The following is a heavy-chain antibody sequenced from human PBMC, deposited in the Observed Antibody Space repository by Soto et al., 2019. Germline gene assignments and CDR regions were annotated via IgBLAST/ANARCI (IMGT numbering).Heavy chain of an antibody. CDR2: ISYDGSNK. Sequence: PGGSLRLSCAASGFTFSSYGMHWVRQAPGKGLEWVAVISYDGSNKYYADSVKGRFTISRDNSKNTLYLQMNSLRAEDTAVYYCAKDLGELRYFDWLIYYYGMDVWGQGTTVTVSS. V-gene: IGHV3-30*18. CDR1: GFTFSSYG. CDR3: AKDLGELRYFDWLIYYYGMDV. J-gene: IGHJ6*02. D-gene: IGHD3-9*01.